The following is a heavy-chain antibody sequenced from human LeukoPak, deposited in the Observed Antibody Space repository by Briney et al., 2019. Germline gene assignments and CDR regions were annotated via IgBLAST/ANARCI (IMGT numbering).Heavy chain of an antibody. CDR3: ARDLVTVTKGFDI. V-gene: IGHV4-59*11. CDR2: ISYIGST. Sequence: SETLSLTCAVSDDSFSSHYWTWIRQPPGKGLGWIGYISYIGSTNYNPSLKGRVTTSIDTSKNQFSLKLSSVTAADTAVYYCARDLVTVTKGFDIWGQGTMVSVSS. J-gene: IGHJ3*02. CDR1: DDSFSSHY. D-gene: IGHD4-17*01.